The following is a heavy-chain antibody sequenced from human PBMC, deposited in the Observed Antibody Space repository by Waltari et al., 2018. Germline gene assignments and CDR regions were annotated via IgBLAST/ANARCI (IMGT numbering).Heavy chain of an antibody. CDR1: GFTFSSYA. D-gene: IGHD3-22*01. CDR2: ISGSGGGT. J-gene: IGHJ6*02. CDR3: AKKGSSSYSFYYYYYGMDV. V-gene: IGHV3-23*01. Sequence: EVQLLESGGGLVQPGGSLRLSCAASGFTFSSYAMSWVRQAPGKGLEWVSAISGSGGGTYYADSVKGRFTISRDNSKNTLYLQMNSLRAEDTAVYYCAKKGSSSYSFYYYYYGMDVWGQGTTVTVSS.